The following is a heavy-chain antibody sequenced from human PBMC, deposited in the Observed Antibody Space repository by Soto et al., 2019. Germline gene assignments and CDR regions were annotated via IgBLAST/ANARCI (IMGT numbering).Heavy chain of an antibody. CDR1: GFTFSSYA. J-gene: IGHJ6*02. Sequence: QVHLVESGGGVVQPGRSLRLSCAASGFTFSSYAMHWVRQAPGKGLEWVAVISYDGSNKYYADSVKGRFTISRDNSKKTLFLQMNSLRAEDTAVYYCARETDGMDVWGQGTTVTVSS. V-gene: IGHV3-30-3*01. CDR3: ARETDGMDV. CDR2: ISYDGSNK.